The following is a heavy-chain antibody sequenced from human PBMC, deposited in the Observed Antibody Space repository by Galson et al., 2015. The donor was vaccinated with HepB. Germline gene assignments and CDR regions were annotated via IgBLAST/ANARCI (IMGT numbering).Heavy chain of an antibody. CDR2: VTSRGGTA. CDR3: AKGSVAGTTGDFDFFHMDA. D-gene: IGHD6-19*01. Sequence: SLRLSCAATGFSFSSYAMSWVRQAPGKGLEWVSVVTSRGGTAFYADAVKGRFIISRDNSKSTLTLQMSSLRVEDTAVYYCAKGSVAGTTGDFDFFHMDAWGNGTTVTVSS. CDR1: GFSFSSYA. V-gene: IGHV3-23*01. J-gene: IGHJ6*03.